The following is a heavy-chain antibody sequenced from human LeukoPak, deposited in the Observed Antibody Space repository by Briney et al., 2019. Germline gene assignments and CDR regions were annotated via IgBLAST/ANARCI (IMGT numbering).Heavy chain of an antibody. J-gene: IGHJ5*02. D-gene: IGHD1-26*01. V-gene: IGHV3-74*01. Sequence: GGSLRLSCAASGFTFSKFWMHWIRQAPGKGLVWISRINGDGTTTNYADSVKGRFTVSRDNAKNTLHLQMSSLRAEDTAVYYCARDPTGVGARGNWVDPWGQGSLVTVSS. CDR1: GFTFSKFW. CDR3: ARDPTGVGARGNWVDP. CDR2: INGDGTTT.